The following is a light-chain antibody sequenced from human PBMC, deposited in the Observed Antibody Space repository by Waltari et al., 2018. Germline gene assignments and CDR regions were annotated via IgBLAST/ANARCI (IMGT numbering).Light chain of an antibody. J-gene: IGKJ1*01. CDR2: ATS. Sequence: AIQMTQSPSSLSASVGYTVTITCRASQHIGSDLGWYQQKPGKAPKLLISATSNLQSGVPSRFSGSGSHTDFTLAITSLQPEDFATYYCLQSYSYPRTFGQGTKVEIK. CDR3: LQSYSYPRT. V-gene: IGKV1-6*02. CDR1: QHIGSD.